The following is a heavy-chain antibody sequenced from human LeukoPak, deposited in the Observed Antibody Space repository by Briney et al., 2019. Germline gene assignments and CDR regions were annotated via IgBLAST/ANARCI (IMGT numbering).Heavy chain of an antibody. CDR3: AGDSVGATHNFDY. CDR2: IYYSGST. J-gene: IGHJ4*02. Sequence: SETLSLTCTVSGGSISSYYWSWIRQPPGKGLEWIGYIYYSGSTNYNPSLKSRVAISVDTSKNQFSLKLSFVTAADTAVYYCAGDSVGATHNFDYWGQGTLVTVSS. V-gene: IGHV4-59*12. D-gene: IGHD1-26*01. CDR1: GGSISSYY.